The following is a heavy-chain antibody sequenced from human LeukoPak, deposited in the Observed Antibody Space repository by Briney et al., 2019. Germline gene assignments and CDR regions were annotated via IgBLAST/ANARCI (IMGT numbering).Heavy chain of an antibody. CDR1: GYTLSSYG. CDR3: AKGSRIVVVVAADY. Sequence: GGSLRLSCAASGYTLSSYGMHWVRQAPGKGLEWVAVISYDGSNKYYADSVKGRFTISRDNSKNTLYLQMNSLRAEDTAVYYCAKGSRIVVVVAADYWGQGTLVTVSS. CDR2: ISYDGSNK. J-gene: IGHJ4*02. V-gene: IGHV3-30*18. D-gene: IGHD2-15*01.